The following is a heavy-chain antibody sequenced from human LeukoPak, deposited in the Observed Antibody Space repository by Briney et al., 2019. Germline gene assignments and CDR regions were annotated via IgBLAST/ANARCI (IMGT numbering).Heavy chain of an antibody. CDR2: IYYSGTT. CDR3: ARHGGYSSPYLH. J-gene: IGHJ1*01. CDR1: GGSISNYY. V-gene: IGHV4-59*08. Sequence: ASETLSLTCTVSGGSISNYYWIWIRQPPGKGLECMGYIYYSGTTNYNPSLKSRVTISVDTSKNQFSLKLSSVTAADTAVYYCARHGGYSSPYLHWGQGTLVTVSS. D-gene: IGHD6-13*01.